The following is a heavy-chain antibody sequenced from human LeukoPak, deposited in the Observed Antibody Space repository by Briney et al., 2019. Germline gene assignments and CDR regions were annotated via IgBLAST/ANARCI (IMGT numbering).Heavy chain of an antibody. CDR3: AKDRKTVLLWFGVSRWFEP. CDR1: VVTFISYA. CDR2: ISGSGGST. J-gene: IGHJ5*02. V-gene: IGHV3-23*01. Sequence: PGGSLRLSCAASVVTFISYAMSCGPQAPGKGLEWVSAISGSGGSTYYAYSVKGRFSISRDNSKHTLYLQMNSLRAEDTAVYYCAKDRKTVLLWFGVSRWFEPWGQGTQVTVSS. D-gene: IGHD3-10*01.